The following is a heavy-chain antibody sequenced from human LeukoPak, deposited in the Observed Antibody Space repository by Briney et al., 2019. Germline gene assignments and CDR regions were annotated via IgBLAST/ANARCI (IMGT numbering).Heavy chain of an antibody. CDR3: ARVIKTYDSSGYYYEGYFDY. J-gene: IGHJ4*02. Sequence: PGGSLRLSCAASGFTFSTYWMDWVRQAPGKGLEWVANVKQDGSRKYYVDSVKGRFTISRDNAKNSLYLQMNSLRAEDTAVYYCARVIKTYDSSGYYYEGYFDYWGQGTLVTVSS. D-gene: IGHD3-22*01. V-gene: IGHV3-7*05. CDR1: GFTFSTYW. CDR2: VKQDGSRK.